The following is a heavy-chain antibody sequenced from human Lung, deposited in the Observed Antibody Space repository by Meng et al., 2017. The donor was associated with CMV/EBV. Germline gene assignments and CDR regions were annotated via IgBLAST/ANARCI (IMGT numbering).Heavy chain of an antibody. J-gene: IGHJ4*02. D-gene: IGHD1-26*01. CDR2: ISGGGGTT. CDR1: GFTFSSYA. Sequence: ESXKISXAASGFTFSSYAMTWVRQAPGKGLEWVSVISGGGGTTDFADSVKGRFTISRDNSKNTLYLQMYSLRAEDTAVYYCAKEPTYQRYSGSYLDYWGQGTPVTVSS. V-gene: IGHV3-23*01. CDR3: AKEPTYQRYSGSYLDY.